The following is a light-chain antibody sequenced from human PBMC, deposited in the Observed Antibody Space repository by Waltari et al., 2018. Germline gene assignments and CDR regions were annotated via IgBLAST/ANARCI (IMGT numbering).Light chain of an antibody. CDR1: TSDIGKYDL. Sequence: QSALTQPASVSGSPGQSITISCTGTTSDIGKYDLVSWYQQHPGKAPKLLIYEVTQRPPGVSNHFSGSKSGNTASLTISGLQPEDEANYYCCSFTDTSIWVFGGGTKLTVL. CDR3: CSFTDTSIWV. V-gene: IGLV2-23*02. CDR2: EVT. J-gene: IGLJ3*02.